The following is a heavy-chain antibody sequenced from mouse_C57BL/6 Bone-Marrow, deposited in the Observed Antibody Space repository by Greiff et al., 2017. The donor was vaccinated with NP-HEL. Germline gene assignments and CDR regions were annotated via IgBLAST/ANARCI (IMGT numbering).Heavy chain of an antibody. V-gene: IGHV1-42*01. CDR2: INPSTGGT. D-gene: IGHD1-1*01. CDR1: GYSFTGYY. J-gene: IGHJ1*03. Sequence: VQLQQSGPELVKPGASVKISCKASGYSFTGYYMNWVKQSPEKSLEWIGEINPSTGGTTYNQKFKAKATLTVDKSSSTAYMQLESLTSEDSAVYYCVGSSYFYWYFDVWGTGTTVTVSS. CDR3: VGSSYFYWYFDV.